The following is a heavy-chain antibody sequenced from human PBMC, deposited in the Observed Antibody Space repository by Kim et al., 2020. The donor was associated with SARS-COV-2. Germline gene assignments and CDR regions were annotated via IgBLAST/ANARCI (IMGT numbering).Heavy chain of an antibody. V-gene: IGHV3-23*01. Sequence: GGSLRLSCAASGFTFSSYAMNWVRQAPGKGLEWVSAISGSGGSTYYADSVKGRFTISRDNSKNTLYLQMNSLRAEDTAVYYCAKIPAALYYYSGMDVWGQETTVVASS. J-gene: IGHJ6*02. CDR1: GFTFSSYA. CDR3: AKIPAALYYYSGMDV. CDR2: ISGSGGST. D-gene: IGHD2-2*02.